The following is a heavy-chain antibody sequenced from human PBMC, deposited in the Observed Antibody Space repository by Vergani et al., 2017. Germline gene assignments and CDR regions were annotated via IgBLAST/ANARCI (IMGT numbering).Heavy chain of an antibody. CDR3: ATLPSAVAGTDDY. J-gene: IGHJ4*02. CDR1: GYTFTSYG. V-gene: IGHV1-24*01. Sequence: QVQLVQSGAEVKKPGASVKVSCKASGYTFTSYGISWVRQAPGKGLEWMGGFDPEDGETIYAQKFQGRVTMTEDTSTDTAYMELSSLRSEDTAVYYCATLPSAVAGTDDYWGQGTLVTVSS. CDR2: FDPEDGET. D-gene: IGHD6-19*01.